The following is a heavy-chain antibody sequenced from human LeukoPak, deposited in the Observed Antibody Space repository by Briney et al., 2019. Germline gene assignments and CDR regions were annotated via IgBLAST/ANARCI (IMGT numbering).Heavy chain of an antibody. D-gene: IGHD6-6*01. J-gene: IGHJ4*02. Sequence: GGSLRLSCAASGFTFSSYAMHWVRQAPGKGLEWVAVISYDGSNKYYADSVKGRFTISRDNSKNTLYLQMNSLRAEDTAVYYCARDGPQYSSSFFDYWGQGTLVTVSS. V-gene: IGHV3-30-3*01. CDR3: ARDGPQYSSSFFDY. CDR2: ISYDGSNK. CDR1: GFTFSSYA.